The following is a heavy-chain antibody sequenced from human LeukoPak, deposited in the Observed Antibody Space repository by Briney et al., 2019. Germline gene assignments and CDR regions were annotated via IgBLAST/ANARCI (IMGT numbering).Heavy chain of an antibody. CDR1: GGTFSSYA. D-gene: IGHD3-10*01. V-gene: IGHV1-69*13. Sequence: AASVKVSCKASGGTFSSYAISWVRQAPGQGLEWMGGIIPIFGTANYVQKFQGRVPITADESTSTAYMELSSLRSEDTAVYYCARDLRGVRGARMDVWGKGTTVTVSS. J-gene: IGHJ6*04. CDR3: ARDLRGVRGARMDV. CDR2: IIPIFGTA.